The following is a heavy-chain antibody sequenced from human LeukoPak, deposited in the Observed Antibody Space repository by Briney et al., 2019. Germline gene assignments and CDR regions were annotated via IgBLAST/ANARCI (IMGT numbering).Heavy chain of an antibody. CDR2: ISGSGGST. CDR3: AKVGAGYSSSWYKPVKYYFDY. Sequence: GALRLSCAASGFTFSSYAMSWVRQAPGKGLEWVSAISGSGGSTYYADSVKGRFTISRDNSKNTLYLQMNSLRAEDTAVYYCAKVGAGYSSSWYKPVKYYFDYWGQGTLVTVSS. D-gene: IGHD6-13*01. CDR1: GFTFSSYA. V-gene: IGHV3-23*01. J-gene: IGHJ4*02.